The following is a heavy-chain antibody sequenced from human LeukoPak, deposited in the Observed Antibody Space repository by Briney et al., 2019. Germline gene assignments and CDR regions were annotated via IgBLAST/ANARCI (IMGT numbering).Heavy chain of an antibody. CDR3: ARDQGIVAASSAY. J-gene: IGHJ4*02. D-gene: IGHD6-13*01. CDR2: ISSSGSTI. Sequence: GGSLRLSCAASGFTFSDYYMSWIRQAPGKGLEWVSYISSSGSTIYYADSVEGRFTIFRDNAKNSLYLQMNSLRAEDTAVYYCARDQGIVAASSAYWGQGTLVTVSS. CDR1: GFTFSDYY. V-gene: IGHV3-11*01.